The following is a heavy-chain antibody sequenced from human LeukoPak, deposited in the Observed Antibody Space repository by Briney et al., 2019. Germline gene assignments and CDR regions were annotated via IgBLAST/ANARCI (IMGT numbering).Heavy chain of an antibody. V-gene: IGHV4-31*03. J-gene: IGHJ4*02. CDR3: ARVSSLYYDSSGYLDY. D-gene: IGHD3-22*01. Sequence: PSETLSLTCTVSGDSISSGGYYWSWIRQHPGKGLEWIGYIYYSGSTFYNPSLKSRVTISVDTSKNQFSLKPSSVTAADTAVYYCARVSSLYYDSSGYLDYWGQGTLVTVSS. CDR2: IYYSGST. CDR1: GDSISSGGYY.